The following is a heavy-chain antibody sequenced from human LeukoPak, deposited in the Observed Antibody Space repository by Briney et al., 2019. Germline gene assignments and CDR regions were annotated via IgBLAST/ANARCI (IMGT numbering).Heavy chain of an antibody. J-gene: IGHJ4*02. V-gene: IGHV3-33*01. D-gene: IGHD6-19*01. CDR1: GFTFSSYG. Sequence: GRSLRLSCAASGFTFSSYGMHWVRQAPGKGLEWVAVIWYDGSNKYYADSVKGRFTISRDNSKNTLYLQMNSLRAEDTAVYYCARDSGYSSGWYVYWGQGTLVTVSS. CDR2: IWYDGSNK. CDR3: ARDSGYSSGWYVY.